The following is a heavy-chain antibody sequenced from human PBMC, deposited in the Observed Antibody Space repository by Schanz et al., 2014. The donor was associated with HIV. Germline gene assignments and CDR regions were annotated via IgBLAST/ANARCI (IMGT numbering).Heavy chain of an antibody. CDR2: IWYDGSNK. J-gene: IGHJ3*02. Sequence: QVQVVESGGGVVQPGGSLRLACAASGFTFRRYGMHWVRQAPGKGLEWVAVIWYDGSNKYYADSVKGRFTISRDNSKNTVYLQMNSLRGEDSAVYYCAKDGSWEAFDACDIWGQGTMVTVSS. V-gene: IGHV3-30*02. D-gene: IGHD1-26*01. CDR3: AKDGSWEAFDACDI. CDR1: GFTFRRYG.